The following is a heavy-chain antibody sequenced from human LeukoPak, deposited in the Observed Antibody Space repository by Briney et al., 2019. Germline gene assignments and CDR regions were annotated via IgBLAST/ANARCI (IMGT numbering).Heavy chain of an antibody. CDR1: GFTFSNYW. Sequence: GGSLRLSCAASGFTFSNYWMHWVRQAPGKGLVWVALINTDGRITSYADSVKGRFTISRDNSKNTLYLQMNSLRAEDTAVYYCAKSSGWYSYYFDYWGQGTLVTVSS. CDR2: INTDGRIT. D-gene: IGHD6-19*01. J-gene: IGHJ4*02. CDR3: AKSSGWYSYYFDY. V-gene: IGHV3-74*01.